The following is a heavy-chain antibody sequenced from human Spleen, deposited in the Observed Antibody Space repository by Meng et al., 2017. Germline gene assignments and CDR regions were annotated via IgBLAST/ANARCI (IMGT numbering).Heavy chain of an antibody. CDR3: AREVASPPYNWFDP. D-gene: IGHD2-15*01. CDR1: GGSITTGRHA. CDR2: IYDSGNT. V-gene: IGHV4-30-2*01. J-gene: IGHJ5*02. Sequence: QLQLQESGSGLVRPSHPLSLTCPVSGGSITTGRHAWGWIRQPPGKALEWIAYIYDSGNTYSNPSLKSRVTISLDRSTNQFSLKLRSVTAADTAVYYCAREVASPPYNWFDPWGQGTLVTVSS.